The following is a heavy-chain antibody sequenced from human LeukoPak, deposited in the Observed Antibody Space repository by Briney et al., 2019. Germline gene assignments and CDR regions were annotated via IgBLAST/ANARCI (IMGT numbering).Heavy chain of an antibody. V-gene: IGHV3-53*01. J-gene: IGHJ4*02. Sequence: HAGGSLRLSCAASGFTFSNYAMTWVRQPPGKGLEWVSVLYSDGNTKYADSVQGRFTISRDNSKNTLYLEMNSLSPDDTAVYYCARGVEPLAANTLAYWGQGTLVTVSS. CDR3: ARGVEPLAANTLAY. CDR1: GFTFSNYA. D-gene: IGHD1-14*01. CDR2: LYSDGNT.